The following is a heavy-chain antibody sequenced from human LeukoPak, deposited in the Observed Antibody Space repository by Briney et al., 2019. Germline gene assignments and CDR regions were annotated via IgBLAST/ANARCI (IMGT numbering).Heavy chain of an antibody. CDR3: ARGGGLDV. D-gene: IGHD3-16*01. Sequence: GGSLRLSRAASGFTFSSYWMNWARQAPGKGLEWVASINHNGNVNYYVDSVKGRFTISRDDAKNSLYLQMSNLRAEDTAVYFCARGGGLDVWGQGATVTVSS. J-gene: IGHJ6*02. CDR2: INHNGNVN. V-gene: IGHV3-7*03. CDR1: GFTFSSYW.